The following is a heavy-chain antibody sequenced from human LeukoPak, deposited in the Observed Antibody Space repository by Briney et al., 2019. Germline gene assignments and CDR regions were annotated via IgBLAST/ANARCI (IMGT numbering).Heavy chain of an antibody. CDR1: GFTFSSYG. J-gene: IGHJ4*02. CDR3: AKGKRKDIVVVPAALDY. V-gene: IGHV3-30*02. D-gene: IGHD2-2*01. CDR2: IRYDGSNK. Sequence: GGSLRLSCAASGFTFSSYGMHWVRQAPGKGLEWVAFIRYDGSNKYYADSVKGRFTISRDNSKNTLYLQINSLRAEDTAVYYCAKGKRKDIVVVPAALDYWGQGTLVTVSS.